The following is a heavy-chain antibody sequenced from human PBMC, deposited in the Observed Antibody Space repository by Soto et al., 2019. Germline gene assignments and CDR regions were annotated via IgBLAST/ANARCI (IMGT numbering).Heavy chain of an antibody. CDR1: GYTFTGYY. J-gene: IGHJ5*02. CDR2: INPNSGGT. D-gene: IGHD5-12*01. CDR3: AAGQAYSGYDLIWFEP. V-gene: IGHV1-2*02. Sequence: GASVKVSCKASGYTFTGYYMHWMRQAPGQGLEWMGWINPNSGGTNYAQKFQGRVTMTRDTSISTAYMELSRLRSDDTAVYYCAAGQAYSGYDLIWFEPWGQGTLVTVSS.